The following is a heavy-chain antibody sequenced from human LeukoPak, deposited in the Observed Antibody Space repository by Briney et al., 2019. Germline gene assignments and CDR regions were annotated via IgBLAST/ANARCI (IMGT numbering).Heavy chain of an antibody. CDR1: GFTFGVYA. J-gene: IGHJ4*02. CDR3: TRADEEYSGSYPDY. Sequence: GGSLRLSCTASGFTFGVYAMSWFRQAPGKGLEWVGFIRSKAYGGTTEYAASVKGRFTISRDDSKSIAYLQMNSLKTEDTAVYYCTRADEEYSGSYPDYWGQGTLVTVSS. CDR2: IRSKAYGGTT. D-gene: IGHD1-26*01. V-gene: IGHV3-49*03.